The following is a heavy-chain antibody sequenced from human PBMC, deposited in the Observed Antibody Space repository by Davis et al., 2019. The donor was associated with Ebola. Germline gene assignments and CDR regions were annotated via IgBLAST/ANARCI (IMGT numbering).Heavy chain of an antibody. D-gene: IGHD6-19*01. V-gene: IGHV4-34*01. Sequence: SETLSLTCAVYGGSFSGYYWSWIRQPPGKGLEWIGEINHSGSTNYSPSLKSRVTISVDTSKNQFSLKLSSVTAADTAVYYCARLPSEVAGLDYWGQGTLVTVSS. CDR1: GGSFSGYY. CDR2: INHSGST. J-gene: IGHJ4*02. CDR3: ARLPSEVAGLDY.